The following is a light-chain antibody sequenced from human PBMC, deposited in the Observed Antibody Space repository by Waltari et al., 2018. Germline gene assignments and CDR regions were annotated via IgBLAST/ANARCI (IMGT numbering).Light chain of an antibody. V-gene: IGLV3-21*03. CDR1: NIGSHS. CDR2: DDS. J-gene: IGLJ2*01. Sequence: SYELTQPPSVSVAPGKTARITCGGRNIGSHSVHWYQQKPGQAPGLVVYDDSDRPSGIPERLSVSNSGNTATLTITRVEAGDEADYYCQVWDTSSDHPVFGGGTKLTVL. CDR3: QVWDTSSDHPV.